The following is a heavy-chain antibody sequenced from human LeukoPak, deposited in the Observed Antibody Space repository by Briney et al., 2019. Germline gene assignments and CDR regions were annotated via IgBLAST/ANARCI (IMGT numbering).Heavy chain of an antibody. CDR1: GGSISSYY. D-gene: IGHD3-9*01. CDR3: ARPRTQYDNNDPFDI. CDR2: IFDSGST. V-gene: IGHV4-59*08. Sequence: TSETLSLTCTVSGGSISSYYWSWIRQPPGKGLEWIWYIFDSGSTNYNPSLKSRVTISVDTSKNQFSLKLSSVTAADTAVYYCARPRTQYDNNDPFDIWGQGTMVTVSS. J-gene: IGHJ3*02.